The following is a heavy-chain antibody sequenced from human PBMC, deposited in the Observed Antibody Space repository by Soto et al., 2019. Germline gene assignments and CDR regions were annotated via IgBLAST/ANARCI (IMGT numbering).Heavy chain of an antibody. J-gene: IGHJ4*02. V-gene: IGHV4-31*03. D-gene: IGHD3-3*01. Sequence: QVQLQESGPGLVKPSQTLSLTCTVSGGSISSGGYYWSWIRQHPGKGLEWIGYIYYSGSTYYNPSLKSRVTIAVDTSKNQFSLKLSSVTAADTAVYYCARVRWTGKFLKYYFDYWGQGTLVTVSS. CDR1: GGSISSGGYY. CDR3: ARVRWTGKFLKYYFDY. CDR2: IYYSGST.